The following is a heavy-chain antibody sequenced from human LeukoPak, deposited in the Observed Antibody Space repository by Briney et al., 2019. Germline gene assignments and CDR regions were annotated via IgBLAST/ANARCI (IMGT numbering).Heavy chain of an antibody. Sequence: ASVKVSCKASGYTFTGYYMHWVRQVPGQGLEWMGWINPNSGGTNYAQKFQGRVTMTRDTSISTAYMELSRLRSDDTAVYYCARDELEYYYDSSGYSSFDYWGQGTLVTVSS. D-gene: IGHD3-22*01. CDR3: ARDELEYYYDSSGYSSFDY. CDR2: INPNSGGT. CDR1: GYTFTGYY. J-gene: IGHJ4*02. V-gene: IGHV1-2*02.